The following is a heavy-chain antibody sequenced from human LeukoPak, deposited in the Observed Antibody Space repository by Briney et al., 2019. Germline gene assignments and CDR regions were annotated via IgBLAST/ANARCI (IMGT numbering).Heavy chain of an antibody. J-gene: IGHJ6*02. D-gene: IGHD2-15*01. CDR3: AREIRETVVTRHYYYGIDV. CDR2: IGTGDDT. V-gene: IGHV3-13*01. Sequence: GGSLRLSCAASGFTFSTYDMHWVRHVTGKGLEWVSAIGTGDDTYYLGSVKGRFTISRENAKNVLYLQMSSLRAEDTAVYYCAREIRETVVTRHYYYGIDVRGQGTTVTVSS. CDR1: GFTFSTYD.